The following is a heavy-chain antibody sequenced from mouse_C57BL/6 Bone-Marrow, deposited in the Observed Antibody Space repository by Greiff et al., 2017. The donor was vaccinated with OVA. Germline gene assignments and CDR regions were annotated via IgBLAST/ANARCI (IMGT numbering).Heavy chain of an antibody. CDR1: GFTFSSYG. Sequence: EVKLVESGGDLVKPGGSLKLSCAASGFTFSSYGMSWVRQTPDKRLEWVATISSGGSYTYYPDSVKGRFTISRDNAKNTLYLQMSSLKSEDTAMYYCASSLYYGSSDYAMDYWGQGTSVTVSS. D-gene: IGHD1-1*01. V-gene: IGHV5-6*01. CDR3: ASSLYYGSSDYAMDY. J-gene: IGHJ4*01. CDR2: ISSGGSYT.